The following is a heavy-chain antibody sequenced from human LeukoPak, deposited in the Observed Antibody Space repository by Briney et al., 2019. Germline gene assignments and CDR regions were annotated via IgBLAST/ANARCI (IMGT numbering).Heavy chain of an antibody. Sequence: GGSLRLPCAASGFTFSSYAMSWVRQAPGKGLEWVSAISGSGGSTYYADSVKGRFTISRDNSKNTLYLQMNSLRAEDTAVYYCAKDEYYYDSSGYSDYYYYYMDVWGKGTTVTVSS. V-gene: IGHV3-23*01. CDR3: AKDEYYYDSSGYSDYYYYYMDV. J-gene: IGHJ6*03. CDR2: ISGSGGST. CDR1: GFTFSSYA. D-gene: IGHD3-22*01.